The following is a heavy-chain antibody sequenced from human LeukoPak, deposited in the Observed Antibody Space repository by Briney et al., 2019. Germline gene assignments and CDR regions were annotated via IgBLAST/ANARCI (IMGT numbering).Heavy chain of an antibody. D-gene: IGHD2-8*01. CDR3: ARGGYCTNGVCYDDWFDP. Sequence: GGSLRLSCVVSGFNFSPYSMNWVRQAPGKGLEWVSSISSSSSYIYYADSVKGRFTISRDNAKNSLYLQMNSLRAEDTAVYYCARGGYCTNGVCYDDWFDPWGQGTLVTVSS. CDR2: ISSSSSYI. J-gene: IGHJ5*02. V-gene: IGHV3-21*01. CDR1: GFNFSPYS.